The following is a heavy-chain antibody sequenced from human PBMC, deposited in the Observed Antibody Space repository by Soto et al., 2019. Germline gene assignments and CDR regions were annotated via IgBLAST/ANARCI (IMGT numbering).Heavy chain of an antibody. CDR1: GGSVSSGSYY. CDR2: IYYSGST. Sequence: SETLSLPCTVSGGSVSSGSYYWSWIRQPPGKGLEWIGYIYYSGSTNYNPSLKSRVTISVDTSKNQFSLKLSSVTAADTAVYYCARGLSLTPYYYDSSGYYYLDYWGQGTQVTVSS. D-gene: IGHD3-22*01. CDR3: ARGLSLTPYYYDSSGYYYLDY. J-gene: IGHJ4*02. V-gene: IGHV4-61*01.